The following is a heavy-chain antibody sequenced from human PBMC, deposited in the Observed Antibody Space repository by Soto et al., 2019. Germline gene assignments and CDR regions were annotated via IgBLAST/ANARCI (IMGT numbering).Heavy chain of an antibody. Sequence: GGSLRLSCAASGFTFSSYAMSWVRQAPGKGLEWVSAISGSGGSTYYADSVKGRFTISRDNSKNTLYLQMNSLRAEDTAVYYCANSHYGYYDAFDIWGQGTMVTVPS. V-gene: IGHV3-23*01. CDR2: ISGSGGST. D-gene: IGHD4-17*01. J-gene: IGHJ3*02. CDR3: ANSHYGYYDAFDI. CDR1: GFTFSSYA.